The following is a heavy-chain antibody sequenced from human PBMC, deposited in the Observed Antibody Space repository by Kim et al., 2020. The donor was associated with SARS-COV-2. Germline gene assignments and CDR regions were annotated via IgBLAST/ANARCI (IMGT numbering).Heavy chain of an antibody. D-gene: IGHD2-2*01. J-gene: IGHJ4*02. V-gene: IGHV3-23*01. CDR3: AKVCCSSTSCYQLDY. Sequence: GGSLRLSCAASGFTFSSYAMSWVRQAPGKGLEWVSAISGSGGSTYYADSVKGRFTISRDNSKNTLYLQMNSLRAEDTAVYYCAKVCCSSTSCYQLDYWGQGTLVTVSS. CDR1: GFTFSSYA. CDR2: ISGSGGST.